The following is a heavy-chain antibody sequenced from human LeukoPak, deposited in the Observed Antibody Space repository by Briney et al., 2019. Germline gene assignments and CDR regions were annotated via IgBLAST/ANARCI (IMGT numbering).Heavy chain of an antibody. CDR1: GFTFSSYW. CDR3: ARVDSVLLWFGELPNYFDY. D-gene: IGHD3-10*01. V-gene: IGHV3-7*01. CDR2: IKKDGSEK. J-gene: IGHJ4*02. Sequence: PGGSLRLSCAASGFTFSSYWMSWVRQAPGKGLEWVANIKKDGSEKYYVDSVKGRFTISRDNAKNSLYLQMNSLRAEDTAVYYCARVDSVLLWFGELPNYFDYWGQGTLVTVSS.